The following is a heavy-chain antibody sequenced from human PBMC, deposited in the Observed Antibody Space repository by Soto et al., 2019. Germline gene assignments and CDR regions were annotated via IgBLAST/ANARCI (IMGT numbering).Heavy chain of an antibody. CDR1: GFTFSSYD. Sequence: GGSLRLSCAASGFTFSSYDMHWVRQATGKGLEWVSAIGTAGDTYYPGSVKGRFTISRENAKNSLYLQMNSLRAEDTAVYYCARDLGSSSWYVVGGMDVWGQGTTVTVSS. V-gene: IGHV3-13*01. CDR2: IGTAGDT. CDR3: ARDLGSSSWYVVGGMDV. D-gene: IGHD6-13*01. J-gene: IGHJ6*02.